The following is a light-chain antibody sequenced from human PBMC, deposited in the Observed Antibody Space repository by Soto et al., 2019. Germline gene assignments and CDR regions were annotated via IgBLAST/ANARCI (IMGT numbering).Light chain of an antibody. V-gene: IGLV3-21*02. Sequence: SYELTQPPSVSVAPGQTARITCGGYNIGGKTVHWYQHKPGQAPVVVVYDDSDRPSGIPERFSGSNSGNTATLTISRVEAGDEADYYCQLWDSSSDHVVFGGGTQLTVL. CDR1: NIGGKT. J-gene: IGLJ2*01. CDR2: DDS. CDR3: QLWDSSSDHVV.